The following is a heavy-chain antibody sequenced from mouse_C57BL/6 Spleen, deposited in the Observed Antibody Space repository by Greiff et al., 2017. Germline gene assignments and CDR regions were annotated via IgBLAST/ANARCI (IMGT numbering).Heavy chain of an antibody. CDR2: IYPGDGDT. J-gene: IGHJ3*01. CDR1: GYAFSSSW. CDR3: ARSITTVVEGCAY. Sequence: VQLQQSGPELVKPGASVKISCKASGYAFSSSWMNWVKQRPGKGLEWIGRIYPGDGDTKSKGKFKGKATLTAAKYTSTAYMQLSSLTSEESAVYFCARSITTVVEGCAYWGQGTLVTVSA. V-gene: IGHV1-82*01. D-gene: IGHD1-1*01.